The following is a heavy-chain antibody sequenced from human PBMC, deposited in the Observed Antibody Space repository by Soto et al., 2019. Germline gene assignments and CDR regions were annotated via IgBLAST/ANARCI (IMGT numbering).Heavy chain of an antibody. J-gene: IGHJ4*02. Sequence: GGSLSLSCAASGFTFSNYDFHWVRQVTGKSLERVSAIGAGDDTYYLGSVKGRFTISRENAKNSVYLQMNSLRAEDTAVYYCVREDNYPNVWSHIDFWGQGTLVTVSS. CDR2: IGAGDDT. V-gene: IGHV3-13*01. CDR3: VREDNYPNVWSHIDF. CDR1: GFTFSNYD. D-gene: IGHD1-1*01.